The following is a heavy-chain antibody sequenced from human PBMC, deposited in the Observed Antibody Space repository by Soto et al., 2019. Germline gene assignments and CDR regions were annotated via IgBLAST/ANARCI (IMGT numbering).Heavy chain of an antibody. Sequence: GGSLRLSCVASGVTFSSYGVHWVRQAPGKGLEWVAVISYDGSNKYYADSVKGRFTISRDNSKNTLYLQMHSLRAEDTAVYYCAKDRGPFDSSGYFFDNWGQGALVTVSS. V-gene: IGHV3-30*18. CDR3: AKDRGPFDSSGYFFDN. CDR1: GVTFSSYG. J-gene: IGHJ4*02. CDR2: ISYDGSNK. D-gene: IGHD3-22*01.